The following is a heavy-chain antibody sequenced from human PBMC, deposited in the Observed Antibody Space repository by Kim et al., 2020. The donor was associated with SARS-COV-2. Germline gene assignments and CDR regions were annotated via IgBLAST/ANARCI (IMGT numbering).Heavy chain of an antibody. V-gene: IGHV3-43*01. Sequence: GGSLRLSCTASGLPFDADNMHWVRHVSGKGLEWVSLISRDGLSSYYEDSVKGRFTLSRDNNKNSLYQQMESLRPEDTGLYYCAHGRRLHPWGPGTLITVS. CDR1: GLPFDADN. CDR2: ISRDGLSS. CDR3: AHGRRLHP. D-gene: IGHD4-17*01. J-gene: IGHJ5*02.